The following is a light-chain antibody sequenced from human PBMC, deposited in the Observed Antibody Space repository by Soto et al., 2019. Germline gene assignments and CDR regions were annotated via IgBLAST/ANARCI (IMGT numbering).Light chain of an antibody. Sequence: QSALTQPASVSGSPGQSITISCTGTSSDVGGYNYVSWYQQHPGKVPKLMIYDVSNRPSGVSNRFSGSKSGNTASLTISGLQAEDEADYYCSSYTNTVYVFGTGTKVTVL. CDR2: DVS. V-gene: IGLV2-14*01. CDR3: SSYTNTVYV. J-gene: IGLJ1*01. CDR1: SSDVGGYNY.